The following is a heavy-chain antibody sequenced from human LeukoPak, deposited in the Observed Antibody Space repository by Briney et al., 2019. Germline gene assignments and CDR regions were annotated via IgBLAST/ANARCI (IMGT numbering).Heavy chain of an antibody. CDR3: ARDVRAGLDY. V-gene: IGHV4-31*03. J-gene: IGHJ4*02. CDR2: IYYSGST. CDR1: GGSISSGDYY. Sequence: SETLPLTCTVSGGSISSGDYYWSWIRQHPGKGLEWIGYIYYSGSTYYNPSLKSRVTISVDTSKNQFSLKLSSVTAADTAVYYCARDVRAGLDYWGQGTLVTVSS.